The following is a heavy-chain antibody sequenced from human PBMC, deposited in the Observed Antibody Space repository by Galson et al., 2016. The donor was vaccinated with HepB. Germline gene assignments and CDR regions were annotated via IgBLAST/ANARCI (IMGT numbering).Heavy chain of an antibody. D-gene: IGHD4-17*01. Sequence: TLSLTCTVSGASISGGNHYWGWIRQPAGKGLEWIGRMRFNGAANYNPSLKSRVTISLDTSKNQVSLRLTSVTAADTAVYYCASDYGTFDHWAQGILVTVYS. CDR2: MRFNGAA. V-gene: IGHV4-61*02. J-gene: IGHJ4*02. CDR1: GASISGGNHY. CDR3: ASDYGTFDH.